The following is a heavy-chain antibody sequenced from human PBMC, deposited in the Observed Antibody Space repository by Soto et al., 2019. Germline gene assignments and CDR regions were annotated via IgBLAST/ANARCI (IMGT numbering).Heavy chain of an antibody. CDR1: GGSISSGGYY. D-gene: IGHD2-2*01. Sequence: PSETLSLTCTVSGGSISSGGYYWSWIRQHPGKGLEWIGYIYYSGSTHYNPSLKSRVTISVDTSKNQFSLKLSSVTAADTAVYYCASIVVPAAPFDYWGQGTLVTSPQ. V-gene: IGHV4-31*03. J-gene: IGHJ4*02. CDR2: IYYSGST. CDR3: ASIVVPAAPFDY.